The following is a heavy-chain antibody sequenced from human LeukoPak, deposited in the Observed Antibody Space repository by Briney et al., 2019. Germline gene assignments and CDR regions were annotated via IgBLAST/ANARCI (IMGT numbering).Heavy chain of an antibody. J-gene: IGHJ4*02. D-gene: IGHD5-12*01. CDR1: GGCISSGGYY. CDR3: ARGGPIVATITNPFDY. V-gene: IGHV4-31*03. Sequence: KASQTLSLTCTVSGGCISSGGYYWSWIRQHPGKGLEWIGYIYYSGSTYYNPSLKSRVTISVDTSKNQFSLKLSSVTAADTAVYYCARGGPIVATITNPFDYWGQGTLVTVSS. CDR2: IYYSGST.